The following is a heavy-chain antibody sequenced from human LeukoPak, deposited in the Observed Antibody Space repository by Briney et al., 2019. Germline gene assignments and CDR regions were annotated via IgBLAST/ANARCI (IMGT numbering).Heavy chain of an antibody. J-gene: IGHJ4*02. Sequence: SETLSLTCTVSGGSISSSSYYWGWIRQPPGKGLEWIGSIYYSGSTYYNPSLKSRVTISVDTSKNQFSLKLSSVTAADTAVYYCARLNLRFGEFQALDYWGQGTLVTVSS. CDR3: ARLNLRFGEFQALDY. CDR1: GGSISSSSYY. D-gene: IGHD3-10*01. CDR2: IYYSGST. V-gene: IGHV4-39*01.